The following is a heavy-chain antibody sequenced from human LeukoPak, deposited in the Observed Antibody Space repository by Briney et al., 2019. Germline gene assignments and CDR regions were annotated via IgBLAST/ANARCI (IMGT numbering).Heavy chain of an antibody. D-gene: IGHD2-15*01. CDR1: GFTFSGYA. J-gene: IGHJ4*02. CDR3: ARDNGWSADF. Sequence: GGSLRLSCAASGFTFSGYAMHWVRQAPGKGLEWVAVISYDGSNKYYADSVKGRFTISRDNSKNTLYLQMNSLRAEDTAVYYCARDNGWSADFWGQGTLVTVSS. CDR2: ISYDGSNK. V-gene: IGHV3-30-3*01.